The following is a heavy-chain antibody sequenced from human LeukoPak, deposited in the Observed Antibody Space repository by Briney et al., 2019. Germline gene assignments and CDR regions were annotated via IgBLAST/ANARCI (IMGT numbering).Heavy chain of an antibody. CDR1: GGSISTYY. J-gene: IGHJ4*02. V-gene: IGHV4-59*01. Sequence: SETLSLTCSVSGGSISTYYWSWIRQLPGKGLEWIGYIYYTGTTNYNPSLRSRVTISVDTSRNQFSLRLSSVTAADTAVYYCARHSSYYDFWNGYATPFDYWGQGTLVTVSS. CDR3: ARHSSYYDFWNGYATPFDY. D-gene: IGHD3-3*01. CDR2: IYYTGTT.